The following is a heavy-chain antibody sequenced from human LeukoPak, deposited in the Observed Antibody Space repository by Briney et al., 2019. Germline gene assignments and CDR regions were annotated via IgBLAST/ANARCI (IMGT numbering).Heavy chain of an antibody. J-gene: IGHJ3*02. CDR2: MNPNSGNT. Sequence: GASVKVSCKASRYTFTSYDINWVRQATGQGLEWNGWMNPNSGNTGYAQKFQGRVTMTKNTSISTAYMELSSLRSEDTAVYYCARASWFHDAFDIWGQGTMVTVSS. D-gene: IGHD3-10*01. CDR3: ARASWFHDAFDI. V-gene: IGHV1-8*01. CDR1: RYTFTSYD.